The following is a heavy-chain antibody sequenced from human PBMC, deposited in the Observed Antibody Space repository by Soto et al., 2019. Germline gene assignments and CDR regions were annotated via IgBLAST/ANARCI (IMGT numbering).Heavy chain of an antibody. J-gene: IGHJ5*02. CDR3: ARGGNCFDP. V-gene: IGHV3-7*05. D-gene: IGHD2-15*01. CDR2: IDQGGGEK. CDR1: GFSFSTYW. Sequence: EVQLVESGGGLVQPGGSLRLSCAASGFSFSTYWMAWVRQAPGKGLEWGANIDQGGGEKYYVDSVRGRFTISRDNAKNSLYVQRNSRRAEDTAIYYCARGGNCFDPWGQGTLVSVSS.